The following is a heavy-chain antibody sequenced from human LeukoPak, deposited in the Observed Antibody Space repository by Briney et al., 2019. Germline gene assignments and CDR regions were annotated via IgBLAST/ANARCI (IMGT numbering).Heavy chain of an antibody. CDR2: INHSRGT. J-gene: IGHJ4*02. CDR1: GGSITAYY. V-gene: IGHV4-34*01. CDR3: AREDYYFDS. Sequence: SETLCPTCSVYGGSITAYYWRWIRQPPGKGLEWIGEINHSRGTKYNPSLESRVTILLDASKNEFSLNLNSVTAADTAVYYCAREDYYFDSWGQVTLVTVSS.